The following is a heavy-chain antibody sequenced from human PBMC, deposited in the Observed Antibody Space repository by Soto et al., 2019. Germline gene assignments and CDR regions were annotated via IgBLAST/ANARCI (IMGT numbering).Heavy chain of an antibody. CDR2: IAYDGGTK. J-gene: IGHJ6*02. Sequence: LRLSCAASGFTFSHYAMHWVRQAPGTGLEWVTVIAYDGGTKYYANSVKGRFTISRDNSKSILYLQMNSLRAEDTAIYFCARGYGSYYYGLDVWGQGTTVTVSS. V-gene: IGHV3-30-3*01. D-gene: IGHD3-10*01. CDR3: ARGYGSYYYGLDV. CDR1: GFTFSHYA.